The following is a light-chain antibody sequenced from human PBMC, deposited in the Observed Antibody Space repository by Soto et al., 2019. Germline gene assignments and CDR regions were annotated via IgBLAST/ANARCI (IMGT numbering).Light chain of an antibody. CDR1: RSDIGSYNY. J-gene: IGLJ1*01. CDR2: GVS. CDR3: SSYTSSSTDV. V-gene: IGLV2-14*01. Sequence: QSVLTQPASVSGSPGQSITISCSGTRSDIGSYNYVAWYQQFPGKTPKILIYGVSNRPSGVSSRFSGSKSGNTASLTISGLQAEDEADYYCSSYTSSSTDVFGTGTKLTVL.